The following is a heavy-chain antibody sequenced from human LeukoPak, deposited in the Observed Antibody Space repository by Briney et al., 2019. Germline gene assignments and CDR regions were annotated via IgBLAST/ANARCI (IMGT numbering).Heavy chain of an antibody. CDR3: ARVYSSGWYAVDY. D-gene: IGHD6-19*01. J-gene: IGHJ4*02. Sequence: GGSLRLSCAASGFTVSSNYMSWVRQAPGKGLEWVSVIYSGGSTYYADSVKGRFTISRDNSKNTLYLQMSSLRAEDTALYYCARVYSSGWYAVDYWGQGTLVTVPS. V-gene: IGHV3-53*05. CDR2: IYSGGST. CDR1: GFTVSSNY.